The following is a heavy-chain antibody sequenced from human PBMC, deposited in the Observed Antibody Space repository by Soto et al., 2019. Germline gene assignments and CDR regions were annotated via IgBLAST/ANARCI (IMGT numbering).Heavy chain of an antibody. CDR1: GYTFTRYY. CDR3: ARELNYYDSSGYSNPNPFDI. V-gene: IGHV1-46*01. D-gene: IGHD3-22*01. J-gene: IGHJ3*02. Sequence: ASVKVSWKTSGYTFTRYYMHWVRQAPGQGLEWMGIINPSGGSTSYAQKFQGRVTMTRDTSTSTVYMELSSLRSEDTAVYYCARELNYYDSSGYSNPNPFDIWGQGTMVTVSS. CDR2: INPSGGST.